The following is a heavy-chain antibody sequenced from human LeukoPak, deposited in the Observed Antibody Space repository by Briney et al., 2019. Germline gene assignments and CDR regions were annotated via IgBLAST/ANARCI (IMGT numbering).Heavy chain of an antibody. D-gene: IGHD6-13*01. Sequence: PGGSLRLSCAASGFTFSSYGMNWVRQAPGKGLEWVSGISGSGDGTYYADSVKGRFTISRDNAKNSLYLQMNSLRAEDTAVYYCASPGIAAAGTSGYWGQGTLVTASS. CDR1: GFTFSSYG. CDR2: ISGSGDGT. V-gene: IGHV3-21*01. J-gene: IGHJ4*02. CDR3: ASPGIAAAGTSGY.